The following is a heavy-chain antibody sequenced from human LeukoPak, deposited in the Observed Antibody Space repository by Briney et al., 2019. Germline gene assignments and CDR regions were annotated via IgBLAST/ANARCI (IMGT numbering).Heavy chain of an antibody. CDR2: ISSSSSYI. CDR3: ARGGFVGTGTTRANWFDP. CDR1: GFTFSSYW. D-gene: IGHD1-14*01. J-gene: IGHJ5*02. V-gene: IGHV3-21*01. Sequence: GGSLRLSCAASGFTFSSYWMSWVRQAPGKGLEWVSSISSSSSYIYYADSVKGRFTISRDNAKNSLYLQMNSLRAEDTAVYYCARGGFVGTGTTRANWFDPWGQGTLVTVSS.